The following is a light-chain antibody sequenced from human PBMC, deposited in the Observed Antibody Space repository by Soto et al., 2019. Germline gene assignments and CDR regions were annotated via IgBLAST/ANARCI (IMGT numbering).Light chain of an antibody. CDR2: GAS. J-gene: IGKJ5*01. CDR1: QYLSSNY. Sequence: EIVLTQSPGTLSLSPGERATLSCRASQYLSSNYLAWYQQKPGQAPRLLIYGASSRATGIPDRFSGSGSGTDFTLTVSRLEPEDFAVYYCQQYGSSPPFTFGQGTRLDIK. CDR3: QQYGSSPPFT. V-gene: IGKV3-20*01.